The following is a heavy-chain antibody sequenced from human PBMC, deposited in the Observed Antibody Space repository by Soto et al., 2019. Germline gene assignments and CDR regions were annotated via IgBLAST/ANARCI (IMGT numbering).Heavy chain of an antibody. CDR2: ISNNGDTA. CDR3: AKSRVFIGAIVTLLDS. V-gene: IGHV3-23*01. D-gene: IGHD3-16*02. J-gene: IGHJ4*02. Sequence: EVQLLESGGGLVQPGGSLTLSCATSGFTFSSYAMVWVRQAAEKGLELDASISNNGDTAYYADSVKGRFTISRGNSENTLYLQMNGLRADDTALYFCAKSRVFIGAIVTLLDSWGQGTQVTVSS. CDR1: GFTFSSYA.